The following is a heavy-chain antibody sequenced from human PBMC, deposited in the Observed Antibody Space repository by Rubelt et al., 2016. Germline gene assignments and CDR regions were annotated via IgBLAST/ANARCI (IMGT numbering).Heavy chain of an antibody. J-gene: IGHJ6*02. D-gene: IGHD2-15*01. CDR3: AGGRKQMKMVVAARYGMDV. Sequence: QLQLQESGPGLVKPSETLSLTCTVSGGSISSSSYYWGWIRQPPGKGLEWIGEINHSGSTNYNPSLKSRVTISVATSKKQFSLKLSSVAAADTAVYYCAGGRKQMKMVVAARYGMDVWGQGTTVTVSS. CDR2: INHSGST. V-gene: IGHV4-39*07. CDR1: GGSISSSSYY.